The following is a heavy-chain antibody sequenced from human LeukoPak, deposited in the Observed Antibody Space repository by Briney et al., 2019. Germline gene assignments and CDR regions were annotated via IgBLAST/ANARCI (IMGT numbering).Heavy chain of an antibody. CDR1: GFTTSSYG. D-gene: IGHD2-15*01. V-gene: IGHV3-7*01. J-gene: IGHJ4*02. CDR3: ARGGGTFEF. CDR2: IKQDGSDK. Sequence: GGSLGHSCVGSGFTTSSYGMKRVRQAPGRGLEWVAGIKQDGSDKFSVDSVKGRFTISRDNAENSLYLQMNSLRAEDTAVYYCARGGGTFEFWGQGTLVTVSS.